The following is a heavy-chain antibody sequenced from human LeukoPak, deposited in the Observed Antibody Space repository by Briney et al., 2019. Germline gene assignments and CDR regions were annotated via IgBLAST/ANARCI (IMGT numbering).Heavy chain of an antibody. V-gene: IGHV4-4*07. Sequence: PSETLSLTCTVSGGSISGYFWSWIRQPAGKGLEWIGRIYSSGSNNYNPSLKSQVTMSLDTSRNHLSLNLRPVTPADTAVYYCAREPTSGREPTSGRPLDYWGQGTLVTVSS. D-gene: IGHD5-12*01. CDR3: AREPTSGREPTSGRPLDY. CDR1: GGSISGYF. J-gene: IGHJ4*02. CDR2: IYSSGSN.